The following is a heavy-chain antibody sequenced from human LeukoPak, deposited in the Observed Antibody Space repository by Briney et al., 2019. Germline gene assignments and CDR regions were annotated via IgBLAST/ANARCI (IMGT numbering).Heavy chain of an antibody. CDR2: ISSSGSTI. CDR3: ARGRYYDSSGYPAAYYFDY. Sequence: PGGSLRLSCAASGFTFSAYYVSWIRQAPGKGLEWVSYISSSGSTIYYADSVKGRFTISRDNAKNSLYLQMNSLRAEDTAVYYCARGRYYDSSGYPAAYYFDYWGQGTLVTVSS. CDR1: GFTFSAYY. V-gene: IGHV3-11*01. J-gene: IGHJ4*02. D-gene: IGHD3-22*01.